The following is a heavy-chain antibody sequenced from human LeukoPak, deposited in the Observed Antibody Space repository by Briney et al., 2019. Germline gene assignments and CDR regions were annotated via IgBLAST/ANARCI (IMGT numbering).Heavy chain of an antibody. CDR2: ISPNSGGT. J-gene: IGHJ3*01. D-gene: IGHD1-1*01. CDR3: ARDRAHVGTMVDALDV. CDR1: GYILTGYY. V-gene: IGHV1-2*02. Sequence: ASVKVSCKASGYILTGYYMHWVRQAPGQGLESMGWISPNSGGTNYAQEFQGRVTMTRDTSTTTAYMELSGLRSDDTAMYYCARDRAHVGTMVDALDVWGQGTMVTVSS.